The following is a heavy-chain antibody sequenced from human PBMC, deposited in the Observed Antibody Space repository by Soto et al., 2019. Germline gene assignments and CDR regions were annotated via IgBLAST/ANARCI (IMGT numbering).Heavy chain of an antibody. CDR3: ARATKYDYGSGSHHV. J-gene: IGHJ6*02. V-gene: IGHV4-31*03. CDR2: IYYSGIT. D-gene: IGHD3-10*01. CDR1: GGSISSGTYY. Sequence: SETLSLTCTVSGGSISSGTYYWSWIRQHPGKGLERIGYIYYSGITYYNPSLKSRVTISIDTSKKQFSLKLSSVTAADTGVYSCARATKYDYGSGSHHVWGQGTTVTVSS.